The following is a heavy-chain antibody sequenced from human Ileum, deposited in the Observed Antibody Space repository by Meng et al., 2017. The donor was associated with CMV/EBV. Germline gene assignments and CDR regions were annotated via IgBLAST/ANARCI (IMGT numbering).Heavy chain of an antibody. CDR2: IHPTGTT. Sequence: QVRPQESGPRLLPPSEPLSLTCTVTGGSLTSYYWTWLRQPAGKGLEWIGRIHPTGTTDDNPSLRSRVSMSLDKSKNQFSLKLTSVTAADTAVYYCARAAARGVPVDLWGQGTLVTVSS. D-gene: IGHD3-10*01. J-gene: IGHJ5*02. V-gene: IGHV4-4*07. CDR3: ARAAARGVPVDL. CDR1: GGSLTSYY.